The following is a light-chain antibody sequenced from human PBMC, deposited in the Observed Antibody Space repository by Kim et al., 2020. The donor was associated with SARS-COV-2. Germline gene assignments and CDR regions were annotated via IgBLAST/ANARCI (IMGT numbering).Light chain of an antibody. CDR1: QTVEIW. V-gene: IGKV1-5*01. CDR2: DAS. Sequence: SASEGDRVTIPCRASQTVEIWLAWYQQKPGKAPKLLIYDASSLESGVPSRFSGSLSGTEFTLTISSLQPDDFATYYCQQYNTYPSFGQGTRLEIK. CDR3: QQYNTYPS. J-gene: IGKJ5*01.